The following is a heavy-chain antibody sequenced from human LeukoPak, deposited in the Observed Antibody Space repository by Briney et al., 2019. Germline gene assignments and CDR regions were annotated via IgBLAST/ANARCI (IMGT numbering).Heavy chain of an antibody. CDR1: GFTFSSYS. CDR2: INSSSSYI. CDR3: ARDLRVPAAAGALDY. V-gene: IGHV3-21*01. Sequence: GGSLRLSCAASGFTFSSYSMNWVRQAPGKGLEWVSSINSSSSYIYYADSVRSLFPISRDNAKNSLYLQMNSLRAEDTSVYYCARDLRVPAAAGALDYWGQGTLVTVSS. D-gene: IGHD2-2*01. J-gene: IGHJ4*02.